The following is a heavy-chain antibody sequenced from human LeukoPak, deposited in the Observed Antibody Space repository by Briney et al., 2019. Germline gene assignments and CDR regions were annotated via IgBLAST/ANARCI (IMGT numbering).Heavy chain of an antibody. Sequence: PGGSLRLSCAASGFTLSSYWMNWVRQAPGKGLEWVSSITASSTAIYSADSVKGRFTISRDNAKNFLYLQVNSLRAEDTAVYYCARTYYDILTGYNPYFDYWGQGILVTVSS. CDR1: GFTLSSYW. CDR2: ITASSTAI. J-gene: IGHJ4*02. V-gene: IGHV3-21*01. CDR3: ARTYYDILTGYNPYFDY. D-gene: IGHD3-9*01.